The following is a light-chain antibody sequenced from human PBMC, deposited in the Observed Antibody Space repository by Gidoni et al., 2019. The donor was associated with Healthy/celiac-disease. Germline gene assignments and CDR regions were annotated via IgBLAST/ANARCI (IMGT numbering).Light chain of an antibody. Sequence: QSALTQPASVSGSPGQSITISCTGTSSDVGGYNYFSWYQQHPGKAPKLMIYDVSNRPSGVSNRFSGSKSGNTASLTISGLQAEDEADYYCSSYTSSSTLVFGGGTKLTGL. J-gene: IGLJ2*01. CDR1: SSDVGGYNY. V-gene: IGLV2-14*03. CDR3: SSYTSSSTLV. CDR2: DVS.